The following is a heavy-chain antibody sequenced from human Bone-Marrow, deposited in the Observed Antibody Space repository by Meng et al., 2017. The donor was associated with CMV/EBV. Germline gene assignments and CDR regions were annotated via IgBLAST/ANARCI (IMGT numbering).Heavy chain of an antibody. CDR2: ISWNSGSI. Sequence: GGSLGLSCAASGFTFDDYAMYWVRQAPGKGLEWVSGISWNSGSIGYADSVKGRFTISRDNAKNSLYLQMNSLRAEDTAVYYCARGQRAVRGVDAFDIWGQGTMVTVSS. J-gene: IGHJ3*02. D-gene: IGHD3-10*01. V-gene: IGHV3-9*01. CDR3: ARGQRAVRGVDAFDI. CDR1: GFTFDDYA.